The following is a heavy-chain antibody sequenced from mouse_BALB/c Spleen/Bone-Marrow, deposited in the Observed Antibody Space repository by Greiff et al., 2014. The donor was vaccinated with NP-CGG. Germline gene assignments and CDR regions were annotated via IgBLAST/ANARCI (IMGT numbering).Heavy chain of an antibody. D-gene: IGHD1-1*01. Sequence: VQLQQSGPELVKPGASVKMSCTASGYTFISYVMHWVKQTPGQGLEWIGYINTYNDGTKYKEKFKGKATLTSDKSSSTTYMEHSSRPSEDSTVYYCAIYPDYCDSSYAIDYWGQGTSVTVSS. J-gene: IGHJ4*01. CDR3: AIYPDYCDSSYAIDY. CDR2: INTYNDGT. CDR1: GYTFISYV. V-gene: IGHV1-14*01.